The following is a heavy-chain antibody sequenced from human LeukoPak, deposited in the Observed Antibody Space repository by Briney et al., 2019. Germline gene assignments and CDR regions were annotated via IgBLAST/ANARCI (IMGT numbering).Heavy chain of an antibody. CDR2: ISSSSSYI. CDR3: ARDRYYGSGSYLWFDP. V-gene: IGHV3-21*01. Sequence: GGSLRLSCAASGFTFSSYSMNWVRQAPGKGLEWVSSISSSSSYIYYADSVKGRFTISRDNAKNSLYLQMNSLRAEDTAVYYCARDRYYGSGSYLWFDPWGQGTLVTVSS. J-gene: IGHJ5*02. CDR1: GFTFSSYS. D-gene: IGHD3-10*01.